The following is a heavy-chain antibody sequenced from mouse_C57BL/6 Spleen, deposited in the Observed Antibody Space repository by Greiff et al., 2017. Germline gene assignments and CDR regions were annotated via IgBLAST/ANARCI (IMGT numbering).Heavy chain of an antibody. Sequence: QVQLQQPGAELVKPGASVKLSCKASGYTFTSYWMQWVKQRPGPGLEWIGEIDPSDSYTNYNQKFKGKATLTVDTSSSTAYMQLSSLTSEDSAVYYCARKGGYYDAMDYWGQGTSVTVSS. V-gene: IGHV1-50*01. CDR1: GYTFTSYW. J-gene: IGHJ4*01. CDR2: IDPSDSYT. CDR3: ARKGGYYDAMDY. D-gene: IGHD2-2*01.